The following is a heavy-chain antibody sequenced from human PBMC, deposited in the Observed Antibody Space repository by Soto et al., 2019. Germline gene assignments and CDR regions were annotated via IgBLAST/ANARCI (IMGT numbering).Heavy chain of an antibody. CDR1: GGTFSSYA. Sequence: AASVKVSCKASGGTFSSYAISWVRQAPGQGLEWMGGIIPIFGTANYAQKFQGRVTITADESTSTAYMELSSLRSEDTAVYYCAREPIYCSGGSCYFDYWGQGTLVTVSS. D-gene: IGHD2-15*01. V-gene: IGHV1-69*13. J-gene: IGHJ4*02. CDR2: IIPIFGTA. CDR3: AREPIYCSGGSCYFDY.